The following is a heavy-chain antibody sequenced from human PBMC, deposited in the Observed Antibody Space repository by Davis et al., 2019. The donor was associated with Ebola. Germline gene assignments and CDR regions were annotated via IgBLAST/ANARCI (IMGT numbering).Heavy chain of an antibody. CDR1: GGSFSGYY. CDR2: INHSGST. Sequence: MPSETLSLTCAVYGGSFSGYYWSWIRQPPGKGLEWIGEINHSGSTNYNPSLKSRVAISVDTSKNQFSLKLSSVTAADTAVYYCAREAPEAVTTYYFDYWGQGTLVTVSS. J-gene: IGHJ4*02. D-gene: IGHD4-17*01. V-gene: IGHV4-34*01. CDR3: AREAPEAVTTYYFDY.